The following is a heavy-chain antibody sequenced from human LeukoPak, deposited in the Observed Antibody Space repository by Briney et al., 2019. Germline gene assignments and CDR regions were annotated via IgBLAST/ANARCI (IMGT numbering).Heavy chain of an antibody. D-gene: IGHD1-26*01. CDR2: INTNTGNP. J-gene: IGHJ4*02. CDR3: ARAMSGSYPPLFDY. CDR1: GYTFTSYG. V-gene: IGHV7-4-1*02. Sequence: ASVKVSCKASGYTFTSYGISWVRQAPGQGLEWMGWINTNTGNPTYAQGFTGRFVFSLDTSVSTAYLQISSLKAEDTAVYYCARAMSGSYPPLFDYWGQGTLVTVSS.